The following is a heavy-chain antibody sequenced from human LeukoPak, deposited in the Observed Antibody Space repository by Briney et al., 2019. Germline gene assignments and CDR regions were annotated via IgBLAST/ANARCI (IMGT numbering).Heavy chain of an antibody. CDR2: IRTGSTI. J-gene: IGHJ4*02. CDR1: GFTFSSYS. D-gene: IGHD6-13*01. Sequence: HPGGSLRLSCAASGFTFSSYSMNWVRQAPGKGLEWISYIRTGSTIYYADSVKGRFTISRDNSKNTLYLQMNSLRAEDTAVYYCASSRITAAAPGYWGQGTLVTVSS. CDR3: ASSRITAAAPGY. V-gene: IGHV3-48*01.